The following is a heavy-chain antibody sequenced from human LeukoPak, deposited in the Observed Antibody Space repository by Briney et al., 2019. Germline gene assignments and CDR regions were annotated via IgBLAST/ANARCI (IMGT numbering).Heavy chain of an antibody. V-gene: IGHV5-51*01. Sequence: GESLKISCKGFGYSFTTYWIGWVRQMPGKGLEWMGIIYPGDSDTRYSPSFQGQVTISAAKSNSTAYLQWSSLRASDTAMYYCAKYDSSGSGFDYWGQGTLVTVSS. CDR3: AKYDSSGSGFDY. CDR1: GYSFTTYW. J-gene: IGHJ4*02. CDR2: IYPGDSDT. D-gene: IGHD3-22*01.